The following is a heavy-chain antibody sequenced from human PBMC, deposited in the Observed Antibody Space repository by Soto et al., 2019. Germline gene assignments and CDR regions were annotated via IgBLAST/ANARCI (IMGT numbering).Heavy chain of an antibody. Sequence: ASVKVSCKASGYTFSSYAMHWVRQAPGQRLEWMGWINAGYGNTKSSQKFQDRVTITADESTGTAYLELSSLTSEDTAVYYCATSEGRDGYSFDYWGPGTLVTVSS. CDR1: GYTFSSYA. D-gene: IGHD5-12*01. J-gene: IGHJ4*02. V-gene: IGHV1-3*01. CDR2: INAGYGNT. CDR3: ATSEGRDGYSFDY.